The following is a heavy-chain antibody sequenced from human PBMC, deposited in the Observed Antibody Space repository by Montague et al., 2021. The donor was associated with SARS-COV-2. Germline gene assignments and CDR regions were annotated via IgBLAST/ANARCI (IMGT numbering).Heavy chain of an antibody. J-gene: IGHJ4*02. CDR2: TYYRSRWSN. V-gene: IGHV6-1*01. CDR3: ARERWAVGVSFDY. Sequence: CAISGDSVSSNSATWHWTRQSPSRGLEWLGRTYYRSRWSNDYAVXVRSRIIINPDTSTNQFSLQLSSVTPEDTAVYFCARERWAVGVSFDYWGQGTLVTVSS. D-gene: IGHD1-26*01. CDR1: GDSVSSNSAT.